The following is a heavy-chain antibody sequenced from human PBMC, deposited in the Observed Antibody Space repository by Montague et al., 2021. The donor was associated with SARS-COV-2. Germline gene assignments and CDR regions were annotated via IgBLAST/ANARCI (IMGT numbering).Heavy chain of an antibody. CDR1: GFTFSSYA. D-gene: IGHD2-8*01. CDR2: IYSGGSST. V-gene: IGHV3-23*03. J-gene: IGHJ6*02. Sequence: SLRLSCAASGFTFSSYAMSWVRQAPGKGLEWVSVIYSGGSSTYYADSVKGRFTISRENSKNTLYLQMNSLRAEDTAVYYCANDRSSGGDCTNGVCDTTYYYYGMDVWGQGTTVTVSS. CDR3: ANDRSSGGDCTNGVCDTTYYYYGMDV.